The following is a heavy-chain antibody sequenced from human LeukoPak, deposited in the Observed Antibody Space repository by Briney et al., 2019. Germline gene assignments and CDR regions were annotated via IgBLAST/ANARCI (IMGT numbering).Heavy chain of an antibody. CDR1: GFTFSSYS. Sequence: GGSLRLSCAAVGFTFSSYSMNWVRQVPGRGLEWVSLISGDGGSTYYADSVKGRFTISRDNSKKSLYLQMNSLRTEDTALYYCAKDLASVYDAFNVWGQGTMVTVSS. J-gene: IGHJ3*01. V-gene: IGHV3-43*02. CDR2: ISGDGGST. CDR3: AKDLASVYDAFNV.